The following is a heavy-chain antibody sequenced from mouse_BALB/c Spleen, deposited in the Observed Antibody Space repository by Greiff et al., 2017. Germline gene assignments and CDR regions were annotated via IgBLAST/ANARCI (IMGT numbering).Heavy chain of an antibody. J-gene: IGHJ4*01. V-gene: IGHV5-17*02. D-gene: IGHD2-14*01. CDR1: GFTFSSFG. CDR2: ISSGSSTI. CDR3: ARRYRYDGDYYAMDY. Sequence: DVKLVESGGGLVQPGGSRKLSCAASGFTFSSFGMHWVRQAPEKGLEWVAYISSGSSTIYYADTVKGRFTISRDNPKNTLFLQMTSLRSEDTAMYYCARRYRYDGDYYAMDYWGQGTSVTVSS.